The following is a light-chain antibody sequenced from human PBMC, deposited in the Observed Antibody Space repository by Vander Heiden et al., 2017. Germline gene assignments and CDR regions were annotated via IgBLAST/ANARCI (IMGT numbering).Light chain of an antibody. V-gene: IGLV3-1*01. Sequence: SYELTQPPSVSVSPGQTASITCSGDKLGDKYACWYQQKPGQSPVLVIHQDSQRPSGIPERFSGSNSGNTATLTISGTQAMDEADYYCQAWDSSTVVFGGGTKLTVL. CDR2: QDS. CDR1: KLGDKY. J-gene: IGLJ2*01. CDR3: QAWDSSTVV.